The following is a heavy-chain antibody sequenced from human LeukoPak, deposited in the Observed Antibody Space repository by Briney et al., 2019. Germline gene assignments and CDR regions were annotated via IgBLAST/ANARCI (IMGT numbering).Heavy chain of an antibody. CDR1: GYTFTSYC. Sequence: ASVKVSCKASGYTFTSYCISWVRQAPGQGLEWMGWISAYNGNTNYAQKLQGRVTMTTDTSTSTAYMELRSLRSDDTAVYYCARDPFDFWSGYYRGYYGMDVWGQGTTVTVSS. CDR3: ARDPFDFWSGYYRGYYGMDV. D-gene: IGHD3-3*01. J-gene: IGHJ6*02. CDR2: ISAYNGNT. V-gene: IGHV1-18*01.